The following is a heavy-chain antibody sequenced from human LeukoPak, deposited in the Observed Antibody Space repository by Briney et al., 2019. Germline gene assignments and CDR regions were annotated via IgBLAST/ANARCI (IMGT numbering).Heavy chain of an antibody. CDR2: INPSGGST. V-gene: IGHV1-46*01. CDR3: ARQYSGNAFDI. CDR1: RYTFTSYY. D-gene: IGHD1-26*01. Sequence: GASVKVSCKASRYTFTSYYMHWVRQAPGQGLEWMGIINPSGGSTSYAQKFQGRVTMTRDTSTSTVYMELSSLRSEDTAVYYCARQYSGNAFDIWGQGTMVTVSS. J-gene: IGHJ3*02.